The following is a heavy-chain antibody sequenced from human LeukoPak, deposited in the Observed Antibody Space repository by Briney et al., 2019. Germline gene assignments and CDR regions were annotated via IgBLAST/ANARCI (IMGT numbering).Heavy chain of an antibody. CDR3: ARRGSSWSYYYYYMDV. D-gene: IGHD6-13*01. CDR2: INHSGST. V-gene: IGHV4-34*01. Sequence: PSETLSLTCAVCGGSFSGYYWSWIRQPPGKGLEWIGEINHSGSTNYNPSLKSRVTISVDTPKNQFSLKLSSVTAADTAVYYCARRGSSWSYYYYYMDVWGKGTTVTVSS. J-gene: IGHJ6*03. CDR1: GGSFSGYY.